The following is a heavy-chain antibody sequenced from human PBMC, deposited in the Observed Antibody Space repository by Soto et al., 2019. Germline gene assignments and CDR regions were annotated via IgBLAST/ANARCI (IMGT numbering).Heavy chain of an antibody. J-gene: IGHJ4*02. CDR1: GGSISSGDYY. Sequence: SETLSLTCTVSGGSISSGDYYWSWIRQPPGKGLEWIGYIYYSGSTYYNPSLKSRVTISVDTSKNQFSLKLSSVTAADTAVYYCAGRGSSSWYGYWGQGTLVTVSS. V-gene: IGHV4-30-4*01. CDR3: AGRGSSSWYGY. CDR2: IYYSGST. D-gene: IGHD6-13*01.